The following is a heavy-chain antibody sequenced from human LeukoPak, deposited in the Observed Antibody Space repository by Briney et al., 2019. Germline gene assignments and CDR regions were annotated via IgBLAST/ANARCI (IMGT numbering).Heavy chain of an antibody. CDR3: ARDLSGISSATDAFDM. CDR1: GYTFTAYY. Sequence: ASVKVSCRTSGYTFTAYYIHWVRQAPGQGLAWMGRINPNSGGTDSAQKFQGRVTMTRDTSMNTAYMELSRLRSDDTAVYYCARDLSGISSATDAFDMWGQGTMVTVSS. CDR2: INPNSGGT. D-gene: IGHD1-14*01. J-gene: IGHJ3*02. V-gene: IGHV1-2*06.